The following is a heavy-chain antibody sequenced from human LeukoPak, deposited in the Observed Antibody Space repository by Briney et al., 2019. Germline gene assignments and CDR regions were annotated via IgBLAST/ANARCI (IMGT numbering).Heavy chain of an antibody. CDR3: ARGGHDSSGYSNY. D-gene: IGHD3-22*01. J-gene: IGHJ4*02. CDR1: GGSISSYY. CDR2: IYYSGTT. Sequence: SETLSLTCTVSGGSISSYYWSWIRQPPGKGLEWIGYIYYSGTTNYNPSLKSRVTISVDTSKNQFSLKLSSVTAADTAVYYCARGGHDSSGYSNYWGQGTLVTVSS. V-gene: IGHV4-59*12.